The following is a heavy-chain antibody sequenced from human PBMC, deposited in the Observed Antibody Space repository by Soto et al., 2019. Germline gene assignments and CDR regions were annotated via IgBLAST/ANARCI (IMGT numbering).Heavy chain of an antibody. CDR1: GFTVSSNY. J-gene: IGHJ3*02. CDR3: ARVQYNWNSPRRGDAFDI. D-gene: IGHD1-7*01. CDR2: IYSGGST. Sequence: GGSLRLSCAASGFTVSSNYMSWVRQAPGKGLEWVSVIYSGGSTYYADSVKGKFTISRDNSKNTLYLQMNSLRAEDTAVYYCARVQYNWNSPRRGDAFDIWGQGTMVTVSS. V-gene: IGHV3-66*01.